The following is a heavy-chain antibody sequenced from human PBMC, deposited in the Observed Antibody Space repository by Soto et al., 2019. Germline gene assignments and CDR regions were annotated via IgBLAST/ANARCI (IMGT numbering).Heavy chain of an antibody. CDR1: GSTFSNAW. CDR2: IKSKTDGGTT. D-gene: IGHD2-2*01. J-gene: IGHJ4*02. Sequence: GSLRLSCAASGSTFSNAWMNWVRQAPGKGLEWVGRIKSKTDGGTTDYAAPVKGRFTISRDDSKNTLYLQMNSLKTEDTAVYYCTTDAEDIVLVPAASYFDYWGQGTLVTVSS. CDR3: TTDAEDIVLVPAASYFDY. V-gene: IGHV3-15*07.